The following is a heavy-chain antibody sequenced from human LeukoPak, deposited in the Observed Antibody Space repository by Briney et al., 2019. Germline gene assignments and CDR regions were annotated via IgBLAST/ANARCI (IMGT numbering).Heavy chain of an antibody. D-gene: IGHD6-13*01. Sequence: SETLSLTCTVSGGSISSYYWSWIRQPPGKGLEWIGCNYYSGNTNYNPSLKSRVTISVDTSKNQFSLKLSSVTAADTAVYYCARIPSAPYYYYMDVWGKGTTVTVSS. CDR3: ARIPSAPYYYYMDV. V-gene: IGHV4-59*01. J-gene: IGHJ6*03. CDR2: NYYSGNT. CDR1: GGSISSYY.